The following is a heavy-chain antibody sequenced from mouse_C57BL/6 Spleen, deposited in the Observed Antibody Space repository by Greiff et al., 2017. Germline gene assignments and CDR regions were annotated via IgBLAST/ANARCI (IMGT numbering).Heavy chain of an antibody. Sequence: EVQLLQSGPELVKPGASVKISCTASGYSFTDYNMNWVKQTNGKSLEWIGVIIPNYGTTSYNQKIKGKATLTVDQSSSIALKKLNRLTSEDSAVYCGAGGVVEGAWFAYWGKGTLVTVSA. D-gene: IGHD1-1*01. CDR2: IIPNYGTT. V-gene: IGHV1-39*01. J-gene: IGHJ3*01. CDR3: AGGVVEGAWFAY. CDR1: GYSFTDYN.